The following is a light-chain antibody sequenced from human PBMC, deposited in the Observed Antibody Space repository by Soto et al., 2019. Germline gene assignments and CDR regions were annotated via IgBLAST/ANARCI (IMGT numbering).Light chain of an antibody. CDR1: SSNIGVNT. J-gene: IGLJ2*01. CDR3: ASWDDSLHGVT. CDR2: TNN. Sequence: QSELTQPPSASGTPGQGVTIPCSGGSSNIGVNTVNWYQQLPGMAPKLLIHTNNQRPSGVPDRFSGSKSGTSASLAISRLQSEDEADYYCASWDDSLHGVTFGGGTKLTVL. V-gene: IGLV1-44*01.